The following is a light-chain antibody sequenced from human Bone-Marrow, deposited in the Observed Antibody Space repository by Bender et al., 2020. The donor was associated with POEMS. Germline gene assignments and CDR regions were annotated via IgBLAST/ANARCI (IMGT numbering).Light chain of an antibody. V-gene: IGLV3-10*01. CDR1: ALPKKY. J-gene: IGLJ2*01. CDR2: EDT. Sequence: SYELTQPPSVSVSPGQTARITCSGDALPKKYVYWYQQRSGQAPVLVIYEDTKRPSGIPERFSGSKSDNTATLTISRVEAGDEADFGCQVWESSGDHPVVFGGGTKLTVL. CDR3: QVWESSGDHPVV.